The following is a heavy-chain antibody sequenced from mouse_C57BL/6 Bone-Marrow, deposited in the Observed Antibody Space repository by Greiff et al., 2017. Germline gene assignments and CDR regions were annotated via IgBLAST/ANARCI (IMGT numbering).Heavy chain of an antibody. J-gene: IGHJ4*01. CDR1: GYTFTSYW. Sequence: QVQLQQPGAELVMPGASVKLSCKASGYTFTSYWMHWVKQRPGQGLEWIGEIDPSDSYTNYNQKFKGKSTLTVDKSSSTAYMQLSSLTYEDSAVYYCARDGTTLVADYYAMDYWGQGTSVTVSS. CDR3: ARDGTTLVADYYAMDY. V-gene: IGHV1-69*01. D-gene: IGHD1-1*01. CDR2: IDPSDSYT.